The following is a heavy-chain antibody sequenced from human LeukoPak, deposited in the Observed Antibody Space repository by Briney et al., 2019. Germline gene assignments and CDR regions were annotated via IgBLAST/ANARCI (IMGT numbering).Heavy chain of an antibody. V-gene: IGHV4-61*01. Sequence: PSETLSLTCTVSGGSISSSSYYWSWIRQPPGKGLEWIGYIYYSGSTNYNPSLKSRVTISVDTSKNQFSLKLSSVTAADTAVYYCARATYSNYDYWGQGTLVTVSS. CDR2: IYYSGST. CDR3: ARATYSNYDY. J-gene: IGHJ4*02. CDR1: GGSISSSSYY. D-gene: IGHD4-11*01.